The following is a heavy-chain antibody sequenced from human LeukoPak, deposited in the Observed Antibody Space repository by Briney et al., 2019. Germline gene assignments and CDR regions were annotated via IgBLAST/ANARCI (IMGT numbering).Heavy chain of an antibody. CDR3: ATYRQVLLPFES. J-gene: IGHJ4*02. CDR2: IFPSGGEI. V-gene: IGHV3-23*01. CDR1: GFTFSNYW. D-gene: IGHD2-8*02. Sequence: GGSLRLSCAASGFTFSNYWMHWVRQPPGKGLEWVSSIFPSGGEIHYADSVRGRFTISRDNSKSTLSLQMNSLRAEDTAIYYCATYRQVLLPFESWGQGTLVTVSS.